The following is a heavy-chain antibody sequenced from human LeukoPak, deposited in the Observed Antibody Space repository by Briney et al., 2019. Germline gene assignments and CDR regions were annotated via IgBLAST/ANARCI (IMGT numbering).Heavy chain of an antibody. CDR3: ARIVVVPAATWYNWFDP. J-gene: IGHJ5*02. D-gene: IGHD2-2*01. V-gene: IGHV4-34*01. Sequence: HSGSTTYYPSLMCLVTISVDPSKNQFSLKLSSVTAADTAVYYCARIVVVPAATWYNWFDPWGQGTLVTVSS. CDR2: HSGST.